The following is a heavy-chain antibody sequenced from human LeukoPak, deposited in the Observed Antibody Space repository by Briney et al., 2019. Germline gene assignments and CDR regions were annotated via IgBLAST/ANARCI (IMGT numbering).Heavy chain of an antibody. CDR3: ARGSTYRSGWYTGFDY. CDR1: GFTFSSYS. CDR2: ITSSSSYI. J-gene: IGHJ4*02. Sequence: PGGYLRLYCAGSGFTFSSYSMNWVRQAPGKGLEWVSSITSSSSYIYYADSVKGRFTISRDNAKKSVYLQMNSLRAEDTAVYYCARGSTYRSGWYTGFDYWGQGTLVTVSS. V-gene: IGHV3-21*01. D-gene: IGHD6-19*01.